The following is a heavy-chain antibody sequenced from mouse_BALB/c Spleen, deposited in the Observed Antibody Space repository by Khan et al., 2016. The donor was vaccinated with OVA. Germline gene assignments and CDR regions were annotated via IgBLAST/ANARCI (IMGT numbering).Heavy chain of an antibody. CDR2: ISPGSGDT. D-gene: IGHD1-2*01. V-gene: IGHV1-77*01. CDR1: GYTFTDYY. J-gene: IGHJ3*01. Sequence: QVQLKQSEAELARPGASVKLSCKASGYTFTDYYINWVKQRTGQGLEWIGEISPGSGDTYYHERFKGKATLTADKSSSTAYMQLSSLTSEASAVYFCARRNYFGYTFAYWGQGTLVTVSA. CDR3: ARRNYFGYTFAY.